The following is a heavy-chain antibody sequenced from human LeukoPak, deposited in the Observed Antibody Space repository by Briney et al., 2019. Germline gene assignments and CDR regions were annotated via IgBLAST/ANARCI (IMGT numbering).Heavy chain of an antibody. V-gene: IGHV3-23*01. J-gene: IGHJ4*02. CDR1: GFTFSDYA. CDR3: AKESPEFDY. CDR2: ISGSGHST. Sequence: GGSLRLSCAASGFTFSDYAMSWVCQAPGKGLEWVSVISGSGHSTHYADSVKGRFTISRDNFKNTVYLQMNSLRAEDTAVYYCAKESPEFDYWGQGTLVTVSS. D-gene: IGHD1-14*01.